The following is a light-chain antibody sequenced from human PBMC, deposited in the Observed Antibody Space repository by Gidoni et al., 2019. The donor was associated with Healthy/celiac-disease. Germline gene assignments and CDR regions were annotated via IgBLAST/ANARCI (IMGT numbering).Light chain of an antibody. J-gene: IGKJ4*01. V-gene: IGKV3-20*01. Sequence: EIVLTQSPGTLSLSPGESATLPCRASQSVSSSYLAWYQQKPGQAPKLLIYGASSRATGIPDRFSGSGSGTDFTLTISRLEPEDFAVYYCQQYDSSLRTFGGGTKVEIK. CDR3: QQYDSSLRT. CDR2: GAS. CDR1: QSVSSSY.